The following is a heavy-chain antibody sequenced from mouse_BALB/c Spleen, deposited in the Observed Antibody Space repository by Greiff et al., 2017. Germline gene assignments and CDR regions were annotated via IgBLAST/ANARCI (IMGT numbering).Heavy chain of an antibody. D-gene: IGHD2-1*01. V-gene: IGHV2-2*02. Sequence: QVQLQQSGPGLVQPSQSLSITCTVSGFSLTSYGVHWVRQSPGKGLEWLGVIWSGGSTDYNAAFISRLSISKDNSKSQVFFKMNSLQANDTAIYYCARPSLLLGNYDYAMDYWGQGTSVTVSS. CDR3: ARPSLLLGNYDYAMDY. J-gene: IGHJ4*01. CDR2: IWSGGST. CDR1: GFSLTSYG.